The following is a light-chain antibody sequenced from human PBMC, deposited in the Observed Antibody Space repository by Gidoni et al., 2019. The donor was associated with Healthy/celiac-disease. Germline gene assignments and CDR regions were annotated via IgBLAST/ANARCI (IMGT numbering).Light chain of an antibody. J-gene: IGKJ2*01. CDR1: QSVSSY. V-gene: IGKV3-11*01. CDR3: QQRSNWPPYT. Sequence: DIVLTQSPATLSLSPGERATLSCRASQSVSSYLAWYQQKPSQAPRLLIYDASNRATGTPARFSGSGSGTDFTLTISSLEPEDFAVYYCQQRSNWPPYTFGQGTKLEIK. CDR2: DAS.